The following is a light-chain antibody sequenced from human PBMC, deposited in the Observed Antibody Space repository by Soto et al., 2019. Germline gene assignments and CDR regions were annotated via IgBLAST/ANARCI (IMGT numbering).Light chain of an antibody. CDR3: QQYSITPLT. Sequence: DIVMTQSPEYLAVSLGERATINCKSSQNVLYSSNDKNYLAWYQQKPGQPPKLLIYWASTRESGVPDRFSGSGSGTDFTLTISSLQAEDVAVYYCQQYSITPLTFGGGTKVEIK. CDR2: WAS. J-gene: IGKJ4*01. CDR1: QNVLYSSNDKNY. V-gene: IGKV4-1*01.